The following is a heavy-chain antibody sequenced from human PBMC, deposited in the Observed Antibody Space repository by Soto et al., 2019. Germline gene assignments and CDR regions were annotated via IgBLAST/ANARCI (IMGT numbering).Heavy chain of an antibody. D-gene: IGHD3-10*01. CDR1: GFTFSSYA. J-gene: IGHJ6*02. CDR2: VSAGGDMT. Sequence: DVQLLESGGHLVQPGGSLRLSCAASGFTFSSYAMSWVRQAPGKGLEWVSSVSAGGDMTYYSDSVKGRFTISRDNSNNALFLQMNSLRIEDTALYYWARGDRGGSGSPASYYDSGLDVWGQGTTVTVS. V-gene: IGHV3-23*01. CDR3: ARGDRGGSGSPASYYDSGLDV.